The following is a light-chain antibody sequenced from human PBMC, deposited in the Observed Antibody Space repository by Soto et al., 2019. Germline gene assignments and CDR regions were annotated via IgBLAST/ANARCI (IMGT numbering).Light chain of an antibody. Sequence: DIQMTQSPSTLSASVGDRVTITCRASQSISSWLAWYQQKPGQAPKRLIYKAYSLEGGVPSRFIGSGSGTDFNITISSLQPDDFATYYCQQYNTYPLPFGGGTTVEIK. J-gene: IGKJ4*01. CDR2: KAY. CDR1: QSISSW. V-gene: IGKV1-5*03. CDR3: QQYNTYPLP.